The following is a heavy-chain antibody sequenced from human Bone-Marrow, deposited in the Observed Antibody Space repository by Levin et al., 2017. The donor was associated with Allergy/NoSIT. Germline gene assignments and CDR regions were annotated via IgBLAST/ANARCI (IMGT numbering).Heavy chain of an antibody. CDR2: IYYSGST. CDR3: ARQVVYDSSGYHPLLYWYFDL. V-gene: IGHV4-39*01. D-gene: IGHD3-22*01. Sequence: SETLSLTCTVSGGSISSSSYYWGWIRQPPGKGLEWIGSIYYSGSTYYNPSLKSRVTISVDTSKNQFSLKLSSVTAADTAVYYCARQVVYDSSGYHPLLYWYFDLWGRGTLVTVSS. CDR1: GGSISSSSYY. J-gene: IGHJ2*01.